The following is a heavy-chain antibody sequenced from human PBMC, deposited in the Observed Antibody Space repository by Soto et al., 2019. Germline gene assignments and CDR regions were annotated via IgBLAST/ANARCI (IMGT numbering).Heavy chain of an antibody. Sequence: EVQLLESGGGLVQPGGSLSLSCAASGFTFSSYAMSWVRLAPGKGLEWFSSIGGSGGTYYADSVKGRFTISRDNSKNSLYLDLNSLRAEDTAMYYCAKGQGWSYYYDSWGQGTLVTVSS. CDR1: GFTFSSYA. J-gene: IGHJ4*02. V-gene: IGHV3-23*01. D-gene: IGHD2-15*01. CDR3: AKGQGWSYYYDS. CDR2: IGGSGGT.